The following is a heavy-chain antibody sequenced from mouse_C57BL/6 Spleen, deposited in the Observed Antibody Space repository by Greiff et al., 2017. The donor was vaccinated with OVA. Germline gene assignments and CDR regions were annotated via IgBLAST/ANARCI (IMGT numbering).Heavy chain of an antibody. J-gene: IGHJ3*01. CDR2: IDPSDSET. CDR1: GYTFTSYW. V-gene: IGHV1-52*01. CDR3: ARDGTAQATGFAD. Sequence: QVQLQQPGAELVRPGSSVKLSCKASGYTFTSYWMHWVKQRPIQGLEWIGNIDPSDSETHYNQKFKDKATLTVDKSSSTAYMQLSSLTSEDSAVYYCARDGTAQATGFADWGQGTLVTVSA. D-gene: IGHD3-2*02.